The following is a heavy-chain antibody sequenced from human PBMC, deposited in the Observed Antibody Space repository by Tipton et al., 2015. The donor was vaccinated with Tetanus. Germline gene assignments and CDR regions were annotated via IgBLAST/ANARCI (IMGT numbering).Heavy chain of an antibody. CDR2: VHYSGST. Sequence: TLSLTCTVSGGSISSYYWTWIRQPPGRGLEWIGYVHYSGSTNYSPSLRSRVTLSVDTSKNQFSLKLSSVTAADTAMYYCVRSSPIRVADKWGVDWFDPWGQGTLVTVSS. CDR3: VRSSPIRVADKWGVDWFDP. V-gene: IGHV4-59*01. D-gene: IGHD6-19*01. CDR1: GGSISSYY. J-gene: IGHJ5*02.